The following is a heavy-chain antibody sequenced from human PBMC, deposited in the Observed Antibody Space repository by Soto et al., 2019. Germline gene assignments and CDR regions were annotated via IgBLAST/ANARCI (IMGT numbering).Heavy chain of an antibody. D-gene: IGHD2-21*02. Sequence: GGSLRLSCTASGFTFSSHAMTWVRQAPGKGLEWVSGLSDSGGSIYYADSVKGRFTISRDNSMNTLYLQMKTLRAEDTAVYYCASRGGNSGYSFDYWGQGTLVTVSS. CDR3: ASRGGNSGYSFDY. V-gene: IGHV3-23*01. CDR1: GFTFSSHA. J-gene: IGHJ4*02. CDR2: LSDSGGSI.